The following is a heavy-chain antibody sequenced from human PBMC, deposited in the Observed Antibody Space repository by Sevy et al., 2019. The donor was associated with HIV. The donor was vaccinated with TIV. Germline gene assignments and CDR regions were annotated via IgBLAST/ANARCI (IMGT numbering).Heavy chain of an antibody. Sequence: GGSLRLSCAASGFTFSNYGMHWVRQAPGKGLEWVAVIWYDGSNYDYANSVKGRFTVSRDNSKNTLYLEMKSLRPEDTALYFCAKDFDSIAMPAFLDNWGQGTLVTVS. D-gene: IGHD3-9*01. J-gene: IGHJ4*02. CDR2: IWYDGSNY. V-gene: IGHV3-33*03. CDR3: AKDFDSIAMPAFLDN. CDR1: GFTFSNYG.